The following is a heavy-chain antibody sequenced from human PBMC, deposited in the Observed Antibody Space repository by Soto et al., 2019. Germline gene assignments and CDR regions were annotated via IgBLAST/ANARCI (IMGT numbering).Heavy chain of an antibody. CDR3: ARYQRYYGWGSYNSEYYFDY. D-gene: IGHD3-10*01. Sequence: GGSLRLSCAASGFTFSSYAMNWVRQAPGKGLEWVSAISGDGSTTYYADSVKGRFSISRDTSKNTLYLQMNSLKDEDTAVYYCARYQRYYGWGSYNSEYYFDYWGQGPLVTVS. J-gene: IGHJ4*02. CDR1: GFTFSSYA. CDR2: ISGDGSTT. V-gene: IGHV3-23*01.